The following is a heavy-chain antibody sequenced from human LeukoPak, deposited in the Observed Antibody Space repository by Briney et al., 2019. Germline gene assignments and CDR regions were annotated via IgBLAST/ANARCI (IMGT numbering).Heavy chain of an antibody. V-gene: IGHV4-61*02. CDR2: IYTSGST. J-gene: IGHJ4*02. CDR3: ARAIGAGRAFDY. D-gene: IGHD3-22*01. CDR1: GDSISSGSYY. Sequence: ASETLSLTCTVSGDSISSGSYYWSWIRQPAGKGLEWIGRIYTSGSTNYNPSLKSRVTISVDTSKNQFSLKLSSVTAADTAVYYCARAIGAGRAFDYWGQGTLVTVSS.